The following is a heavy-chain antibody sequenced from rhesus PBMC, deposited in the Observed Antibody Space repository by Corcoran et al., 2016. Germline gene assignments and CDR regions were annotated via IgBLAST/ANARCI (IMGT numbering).Heavy chain of an antibody. D-gene: IGHD5-42*01. CDR2: ISGRGGST. J-gene: IGHJ6*01. V-gene: IGHV4-160*01. Sequence: QVQLQESGPGLVKPSETLSLTCAVSGGSISSNYWSWLRQPPGKGLEWIGRISGRGGSTDYNPSLKSRVNISTDTSKNQFARKRSAVTAADTAVYYCARERGYSGYRLSYGLDSWGQGVVVTVSS. CDR1: GGSISSNY. CDR3: ARERGYSGYRLSYGLDS.